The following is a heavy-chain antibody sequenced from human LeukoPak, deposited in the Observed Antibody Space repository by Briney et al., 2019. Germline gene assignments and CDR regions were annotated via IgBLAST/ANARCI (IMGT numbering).Heavy chain of an antibody. CDR1: GGSISSYY. Sequence: SETLSLTCTVSGGSISSYYWSWIRQPPGKGLEWIGYIYYSGSTNYNPSLKSRVTISVDTSKNQFSLKLSSVTAADTAVYYCARFQYHFWSRDYYYYGMDVWGQGTTVTVSS. V-gene: IGHV4-59*01. CDR3: ARFQYHFWSRDYYYYGMDV. J-gene: IGHJ6*02. D-gene: IGHD3-3*01. CDR2: IYYSGST.